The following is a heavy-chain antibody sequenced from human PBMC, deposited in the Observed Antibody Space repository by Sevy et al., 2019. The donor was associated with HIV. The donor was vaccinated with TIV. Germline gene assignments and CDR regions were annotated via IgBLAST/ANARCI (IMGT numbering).Heavy chain of an antibody. Sequence: GGSLRLSCAASGFTFSSYWMTGVRQAPGKGLEWVANIKQDVSEKYYADSLKGRFTISRDNARNSLYLQMESLRAEDTAVYYCARAQQVTMLVVIGGLYFDFWGQGTLVTVSS. J-gene: IGHJ4*02. CDR2: IKQDVSEK. V-gene: IGHV3-7*01. CDR1: GFTFSSYW. D-gene: IGHD3-22*01. CDR3: ARAQQVTMLVVIGGLYFDF.